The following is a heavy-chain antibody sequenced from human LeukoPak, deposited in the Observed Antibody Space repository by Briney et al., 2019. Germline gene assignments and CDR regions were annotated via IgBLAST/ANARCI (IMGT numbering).Heavy chain of an antibody. V-gene: IGHV5-51*01. CDR3: ARRPTGYYHVDY. CDR2: IYPGDSDT. CDR1: GYSFSNYW. D-gene: IGHD3-9*01. Sequence: GESLKISCKGSGYSFSNYWIGWVRQMPGKGLDWMGIIYPGDSDTRYSPFFQGQVTISADKSISTAYLQWSSLKASDTAMYYCARRPTGYYHVDYWGQGTLVTVSS. J-gene: IGHJ4*02.